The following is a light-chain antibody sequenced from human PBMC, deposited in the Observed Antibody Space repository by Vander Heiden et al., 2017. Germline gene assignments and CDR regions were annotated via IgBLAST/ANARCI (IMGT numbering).Light chain of an antibody. V-gene: IGKV2-28*01. CDR2: WCS. CDR1: QSLLHSNGYDF. J-gene: IGKJ1*01. Sequence: EIVMTQSPLSLPGTPGEPASISCRSSQSLLHSNGYDFVDWYLQKPGQSPQLLIYWCSQRASGVPDRFSGSGSGTVFTLKISRVEAEDVGVYYCMQALQTPMTFGQGTKVEIK. CDR3: MQALQTPMT.